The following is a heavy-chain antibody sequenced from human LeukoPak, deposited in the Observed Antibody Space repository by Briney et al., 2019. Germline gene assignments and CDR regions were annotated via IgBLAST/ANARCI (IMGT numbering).Heavy chain of an antibody. CDR1: GFTFSSYA. J-gene: IGHJ5*02. D-gene: IGHD5-18*01. Sequence: GRSLKLSCAASGFTFSSYAMHWVRQAPGKGLEWVAVISYDGSNKYYADSVKGRFTISRDNSKNTLYLQMNSLRAEDTAVYYCAKDRGYSYGFDQWGQGTLVTVSS. CDR2: ISYDGSNK. V-gene: IGHV3-30*04. CDR3: AKDRGYSYGFDQ.